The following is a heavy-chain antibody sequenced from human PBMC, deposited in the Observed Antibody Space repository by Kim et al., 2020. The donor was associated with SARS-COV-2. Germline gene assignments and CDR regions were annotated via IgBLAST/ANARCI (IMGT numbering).Heavy chain of an antibody. V-gene: IGHV1-18*01. Sequence: ASVKVSCKASGYTFTSYGISWVRQAPGQGLEWMGWISAYNGNTNYAQKLQGRVTMTTDTSTSTAYMELRSLRSDDTAVYYCAGDMWRRAAAGNPLDYWGQGTLVTVSS. CDR2: ISAYNGNT. D-gene: IGHD6-13*01. J-gene: IGHJ4*02. CDR1: GYTFTSYG. CDR3: AGDMWRRAAAGNPLDY.